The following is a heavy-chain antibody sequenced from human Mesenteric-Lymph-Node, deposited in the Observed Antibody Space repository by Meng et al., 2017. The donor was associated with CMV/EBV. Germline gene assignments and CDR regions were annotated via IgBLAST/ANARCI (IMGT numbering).Heavy chain of an antibody. Sequence: GSFGCYYWGWIRQPPGKGLGWIEEINHSGSTNYDPSLNSLVTISVDTSKNQFSLKLSSVTAADTAVYYCARGGYGSSWYLLRWVFDYWGQGTLVTVSS. CDR3: ARGGYGSSWYLLRWVFDY. CDR2: INHSGST. D-gene: IGHD6-13*01. CDR1: GSFGCYY. V-gene: IGHV4-34*01. J-gene: IGHJ4*02.